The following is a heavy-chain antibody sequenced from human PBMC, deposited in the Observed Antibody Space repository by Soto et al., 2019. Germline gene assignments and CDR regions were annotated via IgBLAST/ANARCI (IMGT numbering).Heavy chain of an antibody. V-gene: IGHV3-23*01. D-gene: IGHD3-22*01. CDR3: AKEGHGGNYYGRSASLYYFDY. CDR2: ISGSGGRT. J-gene: IGHJ4*02. Sequence: PGGSLRLSCAASGFTFNTYAMSWVRQAPGKGLEWVSSISGSGGRTYYADSVKGRSTISRDNSKNTVYLQMSSLRAEDTAAYYCAKEGHGGNYYGRSASLYYFDYWGQGTLVTVSS. CDR1: GFTFNTYA.